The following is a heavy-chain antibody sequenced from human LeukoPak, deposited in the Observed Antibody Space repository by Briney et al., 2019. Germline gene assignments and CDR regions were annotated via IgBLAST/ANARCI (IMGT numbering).Heavy chain of an antibody. CDR1: GVSITTYY. J-gene: IGHJ4*02. D-gene: IGHD6-19*01. CDR3: AREVGAVAVFDY. CDR2: IYYSGST. Sequence: SETLSLSCTVSGVSITTYYWSWIRQPPGKGLEWIGYIYYSGSTYYNPSLKSRVTISVDTSKNQFSLKLSSVTAADTAVYYCAREVGAVAVFDYWGQGTLVTVSS. V-gene: IGHV4-59*06.